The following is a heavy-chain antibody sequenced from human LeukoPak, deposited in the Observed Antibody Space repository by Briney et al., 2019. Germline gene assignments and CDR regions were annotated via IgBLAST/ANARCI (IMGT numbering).Heavy chain of an antibody. V-gene: IGHV3-66*01. Sequence: PGGSLRVSCVASGFNVSNNYMSWVRQAPGKGLEWVSVIYSGGSTNYADSVKGRFIISRDNSKSTLYLQMNSLRGEDTAVYYCAKAHLLDWLLPFDYWGQGTLVTVSS. CDR1: GFNVSNNY. J-gene: IGHJ4*02. D-gene: IGHD3/OR15-3a*01. CDR3: AKAHLLDWLLPFDY. CDR2: IYSGGST.